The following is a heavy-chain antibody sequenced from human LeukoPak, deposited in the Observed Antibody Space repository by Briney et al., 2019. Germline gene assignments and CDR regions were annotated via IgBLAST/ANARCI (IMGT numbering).Heavy chain of an antibody. CDR1: GHIHTELS. J-gene: IGHJ4*02. V-gene: IGHV1-24*01. Sequence: ATVKLSCKVSGHIHTELSMHWVRQAPGQGLEWMGGFDSEDADTIYAHKFQGRVTMTEDTSTDTAYMELSSLRSEDTAVYYCAIDLHLFRTRPDFDFWGQGTLVTVSS. D-gene: IGHD3-10*01. CDR3: AIDLHLFRTRPDFDF. CDR2: FDSEDADT.